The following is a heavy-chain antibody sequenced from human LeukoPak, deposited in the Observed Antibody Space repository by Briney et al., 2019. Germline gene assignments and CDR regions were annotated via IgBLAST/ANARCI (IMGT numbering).Heavy chain of an antibody. J-gene: IGHJ5*02. CDR2: RST. V-gene: IGHV4-39*01. CDR1: GGSISSSDYY. Sequence: PSETLSLTCTVSGGSISSSDYYWGWIRQPPGKRLQWIASRSTYYSPSLKSGVTISVDTSKNQFSLKLRSVTATDTAVYYCARGLTRGYTYGGCFDPWGQGTLVTVSS. D-gene: IGHD5-12*01. CDR3: ARGLTRGYTYGGCFDP.